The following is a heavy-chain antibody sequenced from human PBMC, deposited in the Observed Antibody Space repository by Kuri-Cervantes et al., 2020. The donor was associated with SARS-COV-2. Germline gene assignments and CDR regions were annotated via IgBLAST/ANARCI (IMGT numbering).Heavy chain of an antibody. D-gene: IGHD2-15*01. CDR2: ISGSGAST. CDR1: GFTFSSYA. Sequence: GGSLRLSCAASGFTFSSYAMNWVRQAPGKGLEWVSGISGSGASTYYADSVKGRFTISRDNPKNTLYLQMNSPRADDTALYYCAKETTIVVVVAVAHWGQGTLVTVSS. J-gene: IGHJ4*02. V-gene: IGHV3-23*01. CDR3: AKETTIVVVVAVAH.